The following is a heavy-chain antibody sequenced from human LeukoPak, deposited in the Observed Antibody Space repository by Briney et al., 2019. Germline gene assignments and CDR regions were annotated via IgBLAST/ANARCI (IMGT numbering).Heavy chain of an antibody. CDR2: INSDGSST. Sequence: GGSLRLSCAASGFTFSSYWMHRVRQAPGKGLVWVSRINSDGSSTSYADSVKGRFTISRDNAKNTLYLQINSLRAEDTAVYYCARDRCSGGSCYANDYWGQGTLVTVSS. J-gene: IGHJ4*02. CDR3: ARDRCSGGSCYANDY. D-gene: IGHD2-15*01. CDR1: GFTFSSYW. V-gene: IGHV3-74*01.